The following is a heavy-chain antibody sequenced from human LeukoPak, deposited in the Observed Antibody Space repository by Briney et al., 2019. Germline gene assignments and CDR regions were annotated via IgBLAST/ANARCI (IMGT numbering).Heavy chain of an antibody. V-gene: IGHV1-2*02. Sequence: ASVKVSCKASGYTFTNYGLTWVRQAPGQGLEWVGWINPNSGGTNYAQKFQGRVTMTRDTPISTAYMELSRLRSDDTAVYYCARDEGLRLGELSLYWGQGTLVTVSS. CDR2: INPNSGGT. CDR3: ARDEGLRLGELSLY. D-gene: IGHD3-16*02. J-gene: IGHJ4*02. CDR1: GYTFTNYG.